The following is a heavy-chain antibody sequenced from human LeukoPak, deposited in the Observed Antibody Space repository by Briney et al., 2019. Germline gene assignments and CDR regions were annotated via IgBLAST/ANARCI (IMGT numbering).Heavy chain of an antibody. CDR2: ISGSGGST. CDR1: GFTFSSYA. Sequence: GGSLRLSCAASGFTFSSYAMTWVRQAPGKGLEWVSGISGSGGSTYYADSVKGRFTMSRDNSKNTLYLQMNSLRAEDTAVYYCAKDPGGQSFCYYYGMDVWGQGTTVTVSS. D-gene: IGHD4-23*01. V-gene: IGHV3-23*01. CDR3: AKDPGGQSFCYYYGMDV. J-gene: IGHJ6*02.